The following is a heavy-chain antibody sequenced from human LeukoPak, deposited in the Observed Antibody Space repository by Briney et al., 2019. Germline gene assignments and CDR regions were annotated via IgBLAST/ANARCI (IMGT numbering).Heavy chain of an antibody. D-gene: IGHD2-8*02. CDR2: ISYSGTA. V-gene: IGHV4-39*07. CDR1: GGSINTSPYY. J-gene: IGHJ4*02. Sequence: SETLSLTCTVSGGSINTSPYYWGWVRQPPEKGLEWLGSISYSGTAYYNPSLRSRVTVSRDTSKNQFSLNLNSVTAADTAVYYCVRVRTGSISDHWGQGTLVTVSS. CDR3: VRVRTGSISDH.